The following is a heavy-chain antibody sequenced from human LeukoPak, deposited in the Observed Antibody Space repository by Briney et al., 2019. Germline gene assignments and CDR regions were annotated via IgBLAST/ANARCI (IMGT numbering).Heavy chain of an antibody. CDR2: ITSSGGNT. V-gene: IGHV3-23*01. CDR1: GFTFSSYA. Sequence: PGGSLRLSCAASGFTFSSYAMSWVCQAPGKGLEWVSGITSSGGNTYYADSVKGRFTISRDNSKNTLYLQMNSLRAEDTALYYCAKLSDGYNYYFDYWGQGTLVTVSS. J-gene: IGHJ4*02. D-gene: IGHD5-24*01. CDR3: AKLSDGYNYYFDY.